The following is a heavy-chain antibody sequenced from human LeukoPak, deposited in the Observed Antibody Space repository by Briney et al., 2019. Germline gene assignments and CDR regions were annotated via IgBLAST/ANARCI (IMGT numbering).Heavy chain of an antibody. V-gene: IGHV3-23*01. J-gene: IGHJ4*02. D-gene: IGHD3/OR15-3a*01. Sequence: GGSLRLSCAASGFTFSSYAMTWVRQAPGKGLEWVSAISGSGDSTYYADSVKGRFTISRDNSENTLYLQMKSLRAEDTAVYYCARDWGLVEYWGQGTLVTVSS. CDR3: ARDWGLVEY. CDR2: ISGSGDST. CDR1: GFTFSSYA.